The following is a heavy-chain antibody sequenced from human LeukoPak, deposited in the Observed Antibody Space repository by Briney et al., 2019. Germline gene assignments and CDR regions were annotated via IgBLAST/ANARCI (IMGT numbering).Heavy chain of an antibody. CDR1: GGSISSHSW. D-gene: IGHD2/OR15-2a*01. CDR3: ASHVTVLGTRGFDY. CDR2: IYHGGAT. Sequence: PPGTLSLTCAVSGGSISSHSWWSWVRQPPGKGLEWIGEIYHGGATNYDPSLKSRVSMSVDKSKNHLSLNLDSVTAADTAVYYCASHVTVLGTRGFDYWGQGNLVSVSS. V-gene: IGHV4-4*03. J-gene: IGHJ4*02.